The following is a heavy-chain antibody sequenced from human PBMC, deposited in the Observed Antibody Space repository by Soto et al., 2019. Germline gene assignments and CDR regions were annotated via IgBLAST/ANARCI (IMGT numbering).Heavy chain of an antibody. Sequence: GGSLRLSCAASGFTFSDYYMSWIRQAPGKGLEWVSYISSGSTIYYADSVKGRFTISRDNAKNSLYLQMNSLRAEDTAVYYCAGATVTTFNAFDIWGQGTMVTASS. V-gene: IGHV3-11*01. CDR3: AGATVTTFNAFDI. CDR1: GFTFSDYY. D-gene: IGHD4-17*01. J-gene: IGHJ3*02. CDR2: ISSGSTI.